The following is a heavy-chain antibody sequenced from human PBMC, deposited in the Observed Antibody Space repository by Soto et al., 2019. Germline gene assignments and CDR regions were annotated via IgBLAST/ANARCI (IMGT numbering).Heavy chain of an antibody. CDR2: IHGGGNSA. CDR3: AKNRGRVTTSGHFDY. CDR1: GFTFSGYA. Sequence: EVQLLESGGDLVQPGRSLRLSCAASGFTFSGYAMSWVRQAPGKGLEWVSVIHGGGNSAYYADSVKGRFTISRDNSKTNTYLQMSSLRGEDTAVYYCAKNRGRVTTSGHFDYWGQGTLVTVSS. D-gene: IGHD4-17*01. J-gene: IGHJ4*02. V-gene: IGHV3-23*01.